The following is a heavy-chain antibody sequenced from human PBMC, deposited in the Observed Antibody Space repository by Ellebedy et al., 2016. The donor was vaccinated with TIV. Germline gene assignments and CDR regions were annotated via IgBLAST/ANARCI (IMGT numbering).Heavy chain of an antibody. Sequence: ASVKVSXKASGYTFTSYAMHWVRQAPGQRLEWMGWINAGNGNTKYSQKFQGRVTITRDTSASTAYMELSSLRSEDTAVYYCARGVFTVTTSHATSDYWGQGTLVTVSS. CDR3: ARGVFTVTTSHATSDY. CDR2: INAGNGNT. V-gene: IGHV1-3*01. J-gene: IGHJ4*02. CDR1: GYTFTSYA. D-gene: IGHD4-17*01.